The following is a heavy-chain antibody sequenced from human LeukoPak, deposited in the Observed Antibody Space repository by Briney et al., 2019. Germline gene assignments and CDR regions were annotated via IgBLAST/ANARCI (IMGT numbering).Heavy chain of an antibody. CDR1: GYSISSGYY. D-gene: IGHD3-16*01. V-gene: IGHV4-38-2*02. CDR3: ARAWEGGRVY. J-gene: IGHJ4*02. CDR2: IYHSGST. Sequence: SETLSLTCTVSGYSISSGYYWGWIRQPPGKGLEWIGSIYHSGSTYYNPSLKSRVTISVDTSKNQFSLKLSSVTAADTAVYYCARAWEGGRVYWGQGTLVTVSS.